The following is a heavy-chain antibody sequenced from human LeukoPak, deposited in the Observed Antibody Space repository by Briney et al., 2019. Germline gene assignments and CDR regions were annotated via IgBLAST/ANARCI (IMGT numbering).Heavy chain of an antibody. CDR1: GGSISSGGYS. CDR2: IYHSGST. J-gene: IGHJ2*01. V-gene: IGHV4-30-2*01. Sequence: SQTLSLTCAVSGGSISSGGYSWSWIRQPPGKGLEWIGYIYHSGSTYYNPSLKSRVTISVDRSKNQFSLRLSSVTAADTAVYYCARRTAAGYWYFDLWGRGTLVTVSS. D-gene: IGHD6-13*01. CDR3: ARRTAAGYWYFDL.